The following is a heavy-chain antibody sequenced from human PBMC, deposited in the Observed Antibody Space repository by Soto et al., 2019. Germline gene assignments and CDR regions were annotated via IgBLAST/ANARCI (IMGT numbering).Heavy chain of an antibody. V-gene: IGHV1-69*13. CDR3: ARSTRRVYYYYGMDV. Sequence: PVQVSYKASESTFTRYAITWVRPAPVRGLGWMGGIIPIFGTANYAQKFQGRVTITADESTSTAYMELSSLRSEDTAVYYCARSTRRVYYYYGMDVWGQGTTVTVSS. J-gene: IGHJ6*02. CDR2: IIPIFGTA. D-gene: IGHD6-6*01. CDR1: ESTFTRYA.